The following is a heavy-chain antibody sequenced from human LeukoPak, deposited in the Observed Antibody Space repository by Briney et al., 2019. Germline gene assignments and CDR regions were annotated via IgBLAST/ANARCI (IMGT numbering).Heavy chain of an antibody. CDR3: ARAMSIAARLQTIFDY. Sequence: SETLSLTCTVSGGSLTSTSHYWDWVRQPPGKGLEWLGSIYSSGSTYYNPSLKSRVTVSFDTSKNQFSLSLTSVTAADTAVYYCARAMSIAARLQTIFDYWGQGTLVTVSS. D-gene: IGHD6-6*01. CDR1: GGSLTSTSHY. V-gene: IGHV4-39*01. J-gene: IGHJ4*02. CDR2: IYSSGST.